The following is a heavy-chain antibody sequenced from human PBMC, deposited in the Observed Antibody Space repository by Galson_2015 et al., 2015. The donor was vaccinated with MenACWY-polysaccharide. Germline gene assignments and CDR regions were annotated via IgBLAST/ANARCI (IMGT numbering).Heavy chain of an antibody. CDR3: ARAGAKYCRGGNCFFNWFDP. CDR2: TTGDGGAT. CDR1: GFAFSSYW. V-gene: IGHV3-74*01. Sequence: SLRLSCAASGFAFSSYWMHWVRQAPGKGLVWVSRTTGDGGATDYADSVKGRFTISRDNAKNTLYLQMNSLRAEDTAVYYCARAGAKYCRGGNCFFNWFDPWGQGTLVTVSS. D-gene: IGHD2-15*01. J-gene: IGHJ5*02.